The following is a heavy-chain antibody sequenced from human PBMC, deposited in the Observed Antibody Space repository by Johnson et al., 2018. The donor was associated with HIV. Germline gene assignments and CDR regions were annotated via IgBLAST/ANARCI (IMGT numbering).Heavy chain of an antibody. D-gene: IGHD7-27*01. CDR1: GFTFSSYA. Sequence: VQLVESGGGVVQPGRSLRLSCAASGFTFSSYAMHWVRQAPGKGLECISYISSSGTTIYYTDSVTGRFTISRDNAKNSLYLQLNSLRAEDTSLYYCAKTTRGNWGSCFDIWGRGTMVTVSS. CDR2: ISSSGTTI. J-gene: IGHJ3*02. V-gene: IGHV3-48*01. CDR3: AKTTRGNWGSCFDI.